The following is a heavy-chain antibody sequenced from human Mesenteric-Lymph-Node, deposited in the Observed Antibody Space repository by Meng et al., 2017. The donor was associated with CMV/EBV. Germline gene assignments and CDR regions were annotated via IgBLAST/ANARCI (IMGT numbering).Heavy chain of an antibody. V-gene: IGHV4-61*01. CDR2: IYYSGST. CDR1: GGSVSSGSYY. D-gene: IGHD3-10*01. J-gene: IGHJ4*02. CDR3: ARSPGYPREFDY. Sequence: SETLSLTCTVSGGSVSSGSYYWSWIRQPPGKGLEWIGYIYYSGSTNYNPSLRSRATISVDTSKNQFSLNLNSVTAADTAVYYCARSPGYPREFDYWGQGTLVTVSS.